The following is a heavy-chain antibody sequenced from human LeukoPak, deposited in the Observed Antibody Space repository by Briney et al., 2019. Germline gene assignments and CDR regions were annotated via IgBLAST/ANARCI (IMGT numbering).Heavy chain of an antibody. CDR1: GYTFTSYD. V-gene: IGHV1-8*03. D-gene: IGHD2-21*01. J-gene: IGHJ6*03. CDR2: MNPNSGNT. Sequence: ASVKVSCKASGYTFTSYDINWVRQATGQGLEWMGWMNPNSGNTGYAQKFQGRVTITRNTSINTAYMELSSLRSEDTAVYYCARGFTDLVVPYYYYYMDVWGKGNTVTVSS. CDR3: ARGFTDLVVPYYYYYMDV.